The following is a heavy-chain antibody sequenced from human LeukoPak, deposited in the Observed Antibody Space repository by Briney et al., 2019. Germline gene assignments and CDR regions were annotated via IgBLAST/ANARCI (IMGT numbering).Heavy chain of an antibody. J-gene: IGHJ4*02. CDR2: ISGSGGST. V-gene: IGHV3-23*01. D-gene: IGHD1-26*01. CDR3: AKLNSGSYYGEDLGFDS. CDR1: GFTFSSYA. Sequence: GGSLRLSCAASGFTFSSYAMSWVRQAPGKGLEWVSAISGSGGSTYYADSVKGRFTISRDNSKNTLYLQMNSLRAEDAAVYYCAKLNSGSYYGEDLGFDSWGQGTLVTVSS.